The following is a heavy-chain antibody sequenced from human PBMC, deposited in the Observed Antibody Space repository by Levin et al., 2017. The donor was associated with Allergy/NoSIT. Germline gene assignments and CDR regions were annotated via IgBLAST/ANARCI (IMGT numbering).Heavy chain of an antibody. CDR2: IKSKTDGGTT. J-gene: IGHJ4*02. CDR3: TTEEDSSSWYVL. Sequence: LSLTCAASGFTFSNAWMSWVRQAPGKGLEWVGRIKSKTDGGTTDYAAPVKGRFTISRDDSKNTLYLQMNSLKTEDTAVYYCTTEEDSSSWYVLWGQGTLVTVSS. CDR1: GFTFSNAW. V-gene: IGHV3-15*01. D-gene: IGHD6-13*01.